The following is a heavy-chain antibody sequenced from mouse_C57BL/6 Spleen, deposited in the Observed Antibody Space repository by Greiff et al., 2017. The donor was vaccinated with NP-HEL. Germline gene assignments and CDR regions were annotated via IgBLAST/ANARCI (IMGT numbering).Heavy chain of an antibody. V-gene: IGHV1-76*01. CDR2: FYPGSGNT. Sequence: VKLVESGAELGRPGASVKLSCKASGYTFTDYYINWLKTRPGQGLGWIARFYPGSGNTYYNEKFKGKAALTAEKSSSAVYMQLSSLTSDDSAVYFCARSAFDYAMDYWAQGTAGTVSS. J-gene: IGHJ4*01. CDR3: ARSAFDYAMDY. CDR1: GYTFTDYY.